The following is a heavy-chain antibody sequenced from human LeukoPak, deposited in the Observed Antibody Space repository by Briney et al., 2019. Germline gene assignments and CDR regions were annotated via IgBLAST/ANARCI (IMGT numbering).Heavy chain of an antibody. D-gene: IGHD4-23*01. V-gene: IGHV1-24*01. CDR2: FDPEDGET. Sequence: ASVEVSCKVSGYTLTELSMHWVRQAPGKGLEWMGGFDPEDGETIYAQKFQGRVTMTEDASTDTAYMELSSLRSEDTAVYYCATDLRGELRWFFDYWGQGTLVTVSS. CDR3: ATDLRGELRWFFDY. CDR1: GYTLTELS. J-gene: IGHJ4*02.